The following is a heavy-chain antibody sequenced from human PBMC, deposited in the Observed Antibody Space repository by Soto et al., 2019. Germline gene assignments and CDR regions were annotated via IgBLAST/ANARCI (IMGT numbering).Heavy chain of an antibody. CDR1: GYTFTSYG. CDR2: FDPEDGET. J-gene: IGHJ4*02. D-gene: IGHD5-18*01. CDR3: ATLPLSYGLSRAFDY. V-gene: IGHV1-24*01. Sequence: GASVKVSCKASGYTFTSYGISWVRQAPGKGLEWMGGFDPEDGETIYAQKFQGRVTMTEDTSTDTAYMELSSLRSEDTAVYYCATLPLSYGLSRAFDYWGQGTLVTVSS.